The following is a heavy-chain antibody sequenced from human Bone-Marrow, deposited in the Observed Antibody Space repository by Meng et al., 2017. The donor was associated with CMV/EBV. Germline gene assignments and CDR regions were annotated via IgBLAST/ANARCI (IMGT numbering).Heavy chain of an antibody. CDR3: ARGTSGVPGQDAAFDL. Sequence: GESLKISCAASGFTFSSYEMNWVRQAPGKGLEWVSSISTSSSYIHYIDSPKGRLTVSRDNARNSLYLEKNSLRVEDTAVYYCARGTSGVPGQDAAFDLWGQGTRVTGSS. CDR1: GFTFSSYE. J-gene: IGHJ3*01. V-gene: IGHV3-21*04. D-gene: IGHD2-2*01. CDR2: ISTSSSYI.